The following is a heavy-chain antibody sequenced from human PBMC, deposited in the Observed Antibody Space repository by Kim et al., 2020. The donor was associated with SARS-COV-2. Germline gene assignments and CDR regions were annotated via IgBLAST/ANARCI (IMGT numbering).Heavy chain of an antibody. V-gene: IGHV3-48*03. J-gene: IGHJ6*02. CDR3: AREILRYSSSWPNYYYYGMDV. D-gene: IGHD6-13*01. Sequence: GGSLRLSCAASGFTFSSYEMNWVRQAPGKGLEWVSYISSSGSTIYYADSVKGRFTISRDNAKNSLYLQMNSLRAEDTAVYYCAREILRYSSSWPNYYYYGMDVWGQGTTVTVSS. CDR1: GFTFSSYE. CDR2: ISSSGSTI.